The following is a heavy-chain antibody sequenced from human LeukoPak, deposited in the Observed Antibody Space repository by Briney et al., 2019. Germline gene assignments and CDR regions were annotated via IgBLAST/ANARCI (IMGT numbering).Heavy chain of an antibody. CDR1: GGSISSGDYY. CDR2: MYYSGST. V-gene: IGHV4-30-4*01. CDR3: ARPYYYDSRIDP. Sequence: SETLSLTCTDSGGSISSGDYYWSWIRQPPGKGLEWIAYMYYSGSTYYNPSLKSRVTMSADTSKNQLSLKLSPVTAADTAVYYCARPYYYDSRIDPWGQGILVTVSS. D-gene: IGHD3-22*01. J-gene: IGHJ5*02.